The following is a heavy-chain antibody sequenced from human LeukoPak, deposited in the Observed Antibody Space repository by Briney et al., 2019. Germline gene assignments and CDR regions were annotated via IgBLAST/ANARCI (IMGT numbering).Heavy chain of an antibody. J-gene: IGHJ3*02. CDR2: IYYSGST. D-gene: IGHD1-14*01. CDR1: GVSISSYY. V-gene: IGHV4-59*01. Sequence: SETLSLTCTVSGVSISSYYWGWIRQPPGKGLEWIGYIYYSGSTNYNPSLKSRVIISVDTSKNQFSLKLSSVTAADTAVYYCARDTYRGCDIWGQGTMVTVSS. CDR3: ARDTYRGCDI.